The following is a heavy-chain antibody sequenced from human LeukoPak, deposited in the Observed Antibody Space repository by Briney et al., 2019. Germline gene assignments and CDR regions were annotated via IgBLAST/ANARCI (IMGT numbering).Heavy chain of an antibody. V-gene: IGHV4-39*07. Sequence: PSETLSLTCTVSGGSISSSSYYWGWIRQPPGKGLEWIGSIYYSGSTYYNPSLKSRVTISVDTSKKQFSLKLSSVTAADTAVYYCARAVAGDDAFDIWGQGTMVTVSS. CDR3: ARAVAGDDAFDI. CDR2: IYYSGST. D-gene: IGHD6-19*01. J-gene: IGHJ3*02. CDR1: GGSISSSSYY.